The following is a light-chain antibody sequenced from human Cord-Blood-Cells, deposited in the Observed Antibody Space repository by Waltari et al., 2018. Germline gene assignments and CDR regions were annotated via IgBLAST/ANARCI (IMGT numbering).Light chain of an antibody. J-gene: IGLJ1*01. Sequence: QSALTPPASASGSPGQSITNSSPGTSSDVGGTNDVSWYQQHPGKAPKLMIYEVSNLPSGVSNRFSGSKSGNTASLTISGLQAEDEADYYCSSYTSSSTYVFGTGTKVTVL. CDR3: SSYTSSSTYV. V-gene: IGLV2-14*01. CDR2: EVS. CDR1: SSDVGGTND.